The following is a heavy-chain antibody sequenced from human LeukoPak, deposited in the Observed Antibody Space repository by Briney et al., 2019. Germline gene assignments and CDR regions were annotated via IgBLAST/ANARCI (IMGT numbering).Heavy chain of an antibody. J-gene: IGHJ3*02. Sequence: GESLKISCQGSGYSFTSYWIGWVRQMPGKGLEWMGITYPGDSDTRYSPSFQGQVTISADKSISTAYLQWSSLKASDTTVYYCARSGGYSGIAFDIWGQGTMVTVS. V-gene: IGHV5-51*01. CDR2: TYPGDSDT. D-gene: IGHD4-23*01. CDR1: GYSFTSYW. CDR3: ARSGGYSGIAFDI.